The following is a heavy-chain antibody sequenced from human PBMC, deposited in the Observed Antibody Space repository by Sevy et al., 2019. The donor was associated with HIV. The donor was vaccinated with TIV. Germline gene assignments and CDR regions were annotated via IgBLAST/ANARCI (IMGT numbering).Heavy chain of an antibody. J-gene: IGHJ6*02. Sequence: ASVKVSCKASGYTFTSYGIRWVRQAPGQGLEWMGWISAYNGNTNYAQKLQGRVTMTTDTSTGTAYMALRSLRSDDTAVYYCAREDLSSWYYYYYGMDVWGQGTTVTVSS. CDR3: AREDLSSWYYYYYGMDV. CDR1: GYTFTSYG. CDR2: ISAYNGNT. D-gene: IGHD6-13*01. V-gene: IGHV1-18*01.